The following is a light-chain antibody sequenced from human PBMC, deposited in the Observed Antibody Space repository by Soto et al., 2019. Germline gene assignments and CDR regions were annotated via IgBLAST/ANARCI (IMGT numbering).Light chain of an antibody. V-gene: IGLV2-14*01. CDR1: SSGVGGYNY. J-gene: IGLJ1*01. CDR2: DVS. CDR3: SSYTNSSPFV. Sequence: QSVLTQPASVSGSPGQSITISCTGTSSGVGGYNYVSWYQQHPGKAPKLMIYDVSNWPSGVSNRFSGSKSGNTASLTISGLQAEDEADYYCSSYTNSSPFVFGTGTKVTVL.